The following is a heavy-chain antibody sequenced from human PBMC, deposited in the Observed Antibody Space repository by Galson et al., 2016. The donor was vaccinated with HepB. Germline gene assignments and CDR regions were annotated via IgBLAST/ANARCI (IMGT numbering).Heavy chain of an antibody. D-gene: IGHD6-19*01. V-gene: IGHV3-48*03. CDR3: ARMFPLYSSGWYVRGDGWFDS. Sequence: SLRLSCAASGFTFSRYEMNWVRQAPGKGLEWVSYISSSGTTIYYADSVKGRFTISRGNAKNSLHLHMNSLTGEDTAVYYCARMFPLYSSGWYVRGDGWFDSWGQGTLVTVSS. CDR2: ISSSGTTI. J-gene: IGHJ5*01. CDR1: GFTFSRYE.